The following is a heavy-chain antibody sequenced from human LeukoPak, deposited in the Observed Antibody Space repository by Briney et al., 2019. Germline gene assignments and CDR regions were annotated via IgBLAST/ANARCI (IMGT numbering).Heavy chain of an antibody. CDR2: ISAYNGNT. J-gene: IGHJ4*02. D-gene: IGHD6-19*01. Sequence: GASVKVSCKASGYTFTSYGISWVRQAPGQGLEWMGWISAYNGNTNYAQKLQGRVTMTTDTSTSTAYMELRSLRSDDTAVYYCARYSAVAGTWYFDYWGQGTLVTVSS. CDR1: GYTFTSYG. CDR3: ARYSAVAGTWYFDY. V-gene: IGHV1-18*01.